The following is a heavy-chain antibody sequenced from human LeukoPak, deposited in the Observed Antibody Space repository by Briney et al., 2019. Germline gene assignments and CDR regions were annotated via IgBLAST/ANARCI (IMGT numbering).Heavy chain of an antibody. CDR1: GASISSYY. V-gene: IGHV4-4*07. CDR3: ARDSTGTAFDP. CDR2: LQPSGAT. J-gene: IGHJ5*02. Sequence: PSETLSLTCIVSGASISSYYWSWILHPAGKELEWIGRLQPSGATNYNPSLESRVTMSVDTSKNQFSLSLTSVTAADTAVYYCARDSTGTAFDPWGQGTLVTVSS. D-gene: IGHD1-14*01.